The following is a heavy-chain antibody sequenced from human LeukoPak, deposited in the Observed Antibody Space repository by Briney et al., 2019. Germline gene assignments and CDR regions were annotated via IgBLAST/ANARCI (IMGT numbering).Heavy chain of an antibody. CDR1: GYTFTGYY. CDR2: INPNSGGT. Sequence: SVKVSCKASGYTFTGYYMHWVRQAPGQGLEWMGWINPNSGGTNYAQKFQGRVTMTRDTSISTAYMELSRLRSDDTAVYYCAREGAVAGTQYYYYYGMDVWGQGTTVTVSS. CDR3: AREGAVAGTQYYYYYGMDV. D-gene: IGHD6-19*01. V-gene: IGHV1-2*02. J-gene: IGHJ6*02.